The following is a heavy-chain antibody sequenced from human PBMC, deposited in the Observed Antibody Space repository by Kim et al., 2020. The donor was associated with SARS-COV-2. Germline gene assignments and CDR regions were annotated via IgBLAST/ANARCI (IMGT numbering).Heavy chain of an antibody. CDR1: GFTFNGFW. Sequence: GGSLRLSCAASGFTFNGFWMSWVRQAPGKGLEWVANINQDGGEKKFVDSVKGRFTISRDNAKNSVYLQMNSLRVEDSALYYCARDAWAQGGADGFDDWGQGTLVTVSS. J-gene: IGHJ4*03. V-gene: IGHV3-7*03. CDR2: INQDGGEK. D-gene: IGHD1-26*01. CDR3: ARDAWAQGGADGFDD.